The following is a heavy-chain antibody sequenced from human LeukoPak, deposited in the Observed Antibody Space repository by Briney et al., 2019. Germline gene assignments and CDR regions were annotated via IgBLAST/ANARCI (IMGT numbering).Heavy chain of an antibody. D-gene: IGHD3-16*01. J-gene: IGHJ6*03. CDR3: ARDNPPDVTMGGGDYYYMDV. CDR1: GFTFSSYS. Sequence: GGSLRLSCAASGFTFSSYSMNWVRQAPGKGLEWVSSISSSSSYIYYADSVKGRFTISRDNAKNSLYLQMNSLRAEDTAVYYCARDNPPDVTMGGGDYYYMDVWGKGTTVTVSS. V-gene: IGHV3-21*01. CDR2: ISSSSSYI.